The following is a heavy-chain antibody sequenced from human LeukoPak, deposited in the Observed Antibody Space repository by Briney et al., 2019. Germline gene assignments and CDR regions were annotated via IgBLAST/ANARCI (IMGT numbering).Heavy chain of an antibody. V-gene: IGHV3-23*01. Sequence: GGSLRLSCAASGFTFSDYYMSWIRQAPGKGLEWVSAISGSGGSTYYADSVKGRFTISRDNSKNTLYLQMNSLRAEDTAVYYCAKVSNYYDSSGYYSYFDYWGQGTLVTVSS. CDR3: AKVSNYYDSSGYYSYFDY. CDR1: GFTFSDYY. D-gene: IGHD3-22*01. CDR2: ISGSGGST. J-gene: IGHJ4*02.